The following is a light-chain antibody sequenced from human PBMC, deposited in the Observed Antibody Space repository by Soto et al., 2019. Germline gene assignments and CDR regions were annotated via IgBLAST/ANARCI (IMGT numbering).Light chain of an antibody. CDR2: DTS. J-gene: IGKJ2*01. V-gene: IGKV3-11*01. Sequence: EIVLTQSPATLSLSPGERATLSCRASQRVSSYVARFQQKPGQAPRLLIYDTSNRATGIPARFSASGSGTDFTLTISSVEPEDFAVYYCQQRSSWPPMYTFGQGTKLDIK. CDR3: QQRSSWPPMYT. CDR1: QRVSSY.